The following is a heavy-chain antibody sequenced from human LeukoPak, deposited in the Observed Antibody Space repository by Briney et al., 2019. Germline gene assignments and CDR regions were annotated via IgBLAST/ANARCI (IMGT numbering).Heavy chain of an antibody. J-gene: IGHJ6*02. Sequence: SETLSLTCTVSGGSISSYYWSWIRQPPGKGLEWIGYIYYSGSTNYNPSLKSRVTISVDTSKNQFSLKLSSVTAADTAVYYCARHSDIVVGINYYHYYGMDVWGQGTTVTVSS. CDR1: GGSISSYY. D-gene: IGHD2-15*01. CDR3: ARHSDIVVGINYYHYYGMDV. V-gene: IGHV4-59*08. CDR2: IYYSGST.